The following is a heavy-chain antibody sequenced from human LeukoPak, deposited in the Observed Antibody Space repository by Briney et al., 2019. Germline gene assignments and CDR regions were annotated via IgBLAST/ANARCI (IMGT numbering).Heavy chain of an antibody. CDR3: AKGGYSSSYFDY. V-gene: IGHV3-23*01. D-gene: IGHD4-11*01. J-gene: IGHJ4*02. Sequence: GGFLRLSCAASGFTFNSYTMNWVRQVPGKGLEWVSVISGSGTNTYYADAVKGRFTISRDSSKNTVHLQMNSLRAEDTAVYYCAKGGYSSSYFDYWGQGTLVTVSS. CDR1: GFTFNSYT. CDR2: ISGSGTNT.